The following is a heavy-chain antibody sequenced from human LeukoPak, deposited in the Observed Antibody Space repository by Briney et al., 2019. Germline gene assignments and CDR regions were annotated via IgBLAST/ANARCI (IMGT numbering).Heavy chain of an antibody. CDR3: AKDVGAAYYFDY. Sequence: GGSLRLSCAASGFTFDDYTMHWVRQAPGKGLEWVSLISWDGGSTYYADSVKGRFTISRDNSKNSLYPQMNSLRTEDTALYYCAKDVGAAYYFDYWGQGTLVTVSS. CDR1: GFTFDDYT. J-gene: IGHJ4*02. V-gene: IGHV3-43*01. CDR2: ISWDGGST. D-gene: IGHD1-26*01.